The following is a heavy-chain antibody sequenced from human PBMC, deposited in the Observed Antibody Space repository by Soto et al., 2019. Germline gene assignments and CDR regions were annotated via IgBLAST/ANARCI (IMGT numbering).Heavy chain of an antibody. J-gene: IGHJ4*02. V-gene: IGHV3-9*01. CDR3: VKAAYYDFWSGYSYFDY. D-gene: IGHD3-3*01. Sequence: GGSLRLSCAASEFTFEDYAMHWVRQAPGEGLEWVSGITWNSGDIGYADSVKGRFTISRDNAKNSLYLQMNSLRIEDTALYYCVKAAYYDFWSGYSYFDYWGQGTPVTVSS. CDR1: EFTFEDYA. CDR2: ITWNSGDI.